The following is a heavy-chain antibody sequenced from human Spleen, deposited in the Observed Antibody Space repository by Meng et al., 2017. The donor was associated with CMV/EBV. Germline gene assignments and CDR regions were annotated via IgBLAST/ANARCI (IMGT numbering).Heavy chain of an antibody. V-gene: IGHV4-39*01. CDR1: GDSIRSPTSY. J-gene: IGHJ4*02. D-gene: IGHD2-21*01. CDR2: VYYTGST. CDR3: ARQYCDGDCLTGFFDF. Sequence: ETLSLTCTVSGDSIRSPTSYWGWIRQPPGKGLQWIANVYYTGSTYYSPSLKSRVTISVDTSKSQFSLNLSSVTAADTALYYCARQYCDGDCLTGFFDFWGQGSLVTVSS.